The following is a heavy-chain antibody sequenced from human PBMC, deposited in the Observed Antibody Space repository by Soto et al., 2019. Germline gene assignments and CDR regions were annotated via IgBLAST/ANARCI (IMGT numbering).Heavy chain of an antibody. CDR1: GFIFSDYA. CDR2: INGRGGKT. D-gene: IGHD6-6*01. CDR3: GKEREQVVIDS. Sequence: EVQLLESGGGLVQPGGSLRLSCAASGFIFSDYAMSWVRQAPGKGLEWVSAINGRGGKTYYADSVKGRFTISIDNSKNTLNLQMNSLTAEDTAIYYCGKEREQVVIDSWGQGTLVTVSS. J-gene: IGHJ5*01. V-gene: IGHV3-23*01.